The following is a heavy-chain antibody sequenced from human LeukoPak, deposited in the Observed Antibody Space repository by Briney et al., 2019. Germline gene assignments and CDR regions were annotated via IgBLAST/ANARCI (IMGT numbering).Heavy chain of an antibody. CDR2: IYRDGST. CDR1: GLTVGTDY. V-gene: IGHV3-53*01. D-gene: IGHD2-21*02. Sequence: GGSLRLSCAASGLTVGTDYMSWVRQAPGKGLEWVSVIYRDGSTYYTDSVKGRFTISRDNSDNTLYLQMNSLRAEDTAVYYCARGGGAFCGSDCHRNFDYWGQGTLVTVSS. CDR3: ARGGGAFCGSDCHRNFDY. J-gene: IGHJ4*02.